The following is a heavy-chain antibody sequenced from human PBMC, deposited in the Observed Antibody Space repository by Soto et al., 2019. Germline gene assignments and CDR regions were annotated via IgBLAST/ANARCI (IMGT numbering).Heavy chain of an antibody. CDR2: IIPILGIA. J-gene: IGHJ5*02. V-gene: IGHV1-69*08. Sequence: QVQLVQSGAEVKKPGSSVKVSCKASGGTFSSYTISWVRQAPGQGLEWMGRIIPILGIANYAQKFQGRVTITADKYTSTAYMELSSLRSEDTAVYYCAREDSSSSPNWFDPWGQGNLVTVSS. CDR1: GGTFSSYT. CDR3: AREDSSSSPNWFDP. D-gene: IGHD6-6*01.